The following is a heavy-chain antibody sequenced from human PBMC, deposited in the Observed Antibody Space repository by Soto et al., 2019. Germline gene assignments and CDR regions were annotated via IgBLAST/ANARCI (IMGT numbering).Heavy chain of an antibody. J-gene: IGHJ4*02. Sequence: PGGSLRLSCAASGFTFSSYSMNWVRQAPGKGLEWVSYISSSSSTIYYADSVKGRFTISRDNSKNTLYLQMNSLRAEDTAVYYCAKGEQLWRSVVDYWGQGTLVTVSS. V-gene: IGHV3-48*01. CDR1: GFTFSSYS. CDR2: ISSSSSTI. D-gene: IGHD5-18*01. CDR3: AKGEQLWRSVVDY.